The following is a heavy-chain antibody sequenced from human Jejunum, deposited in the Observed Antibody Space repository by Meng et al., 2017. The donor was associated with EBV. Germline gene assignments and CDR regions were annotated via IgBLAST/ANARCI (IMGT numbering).Heavy chain of an antibody. J-gene: IGHJ4*02. V-gene: IGHV3-53*01. D-gene: IGHD3-10*01. CDR1: GFSVKNNY. CDR3: ARGGEPDY. Sequence: GQLGESGGDLIQPGVSLRLSCAASGFSVKNNYMSWVRQAPGKGLEWVSVIYSGGNTYYTDSVKGRFTISRDDSKNTVFLQMNSLRAEDTAVYYCARGGEPDYWGQGTLVTVSS. CDR2: IYSGGNT.